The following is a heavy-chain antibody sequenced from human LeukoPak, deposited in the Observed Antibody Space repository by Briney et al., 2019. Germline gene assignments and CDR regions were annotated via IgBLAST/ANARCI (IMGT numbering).Heavy chain of an antibody. CDR2: ISGSGGST. Sequence: PGGSLRLSCAASGFTFSSYAMSWVRQVPGKGLEWVSAISGSGGSTYYADSVKGRFTISRDNSKNTLYLQMNSLRAEDTAVYYCAKDINDLSPYYDSSGYYNYWGQGTLVTVSS. V-gene: IGHV3-23*01. CDR1: GFTFSSYA. J-gene: IGHJ4*02. CDR3: AKDINDLSPYYDSSGYYNY. D-gene: IGHD3-22*01.